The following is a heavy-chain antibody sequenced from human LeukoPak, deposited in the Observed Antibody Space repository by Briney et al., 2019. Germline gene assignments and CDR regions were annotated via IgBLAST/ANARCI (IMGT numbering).Heavy chain of an antibody. J-gene: IGHJ5*02. Sequence: GASVKVSCKASGDTFTSYAMNWVRRAPGQGLEWMGWISAYNGNTNCAQKLQGRVTMTTDTSTSTAYMELRSLRSDDTAVYYCARDRITPNWFDPWGQGTLVTVSS. CDR1: GDTFTSYA. V-gene: IGHV1-18*01. CDR2: ISAYNGNT. D-gene: IGHD3-10*01. CDR3: ARDRITPNWFDP.